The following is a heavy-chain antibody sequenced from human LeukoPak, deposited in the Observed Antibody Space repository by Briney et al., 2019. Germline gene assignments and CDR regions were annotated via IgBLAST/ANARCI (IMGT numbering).Heavy chain of an antibody. J-gene: IGHJ4*02. CDR2: TKNKAQGYTT. V-gene: IGHV3-72*01. Sequence: GGSLRLSCAASGFIFSDHYMDWVRQAPGRGLEWVGRTKNKAQGYTTEYAASVKGRFTISRDDSENSLYLQMNSLKTEDTAMYYCARSGAPIDYWGQGTLVTVSS. CDR1: GFIFSDHY. CDR3: ARSGAPIDY.